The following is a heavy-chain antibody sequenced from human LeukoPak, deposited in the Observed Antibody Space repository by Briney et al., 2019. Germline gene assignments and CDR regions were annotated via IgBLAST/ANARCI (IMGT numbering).Heavy chain of an antibody. CDR2: INPNSGGT. CDR3: AREWLGYCSSTRCSGFDY. Sequence: ASMKVSCKASGYTFTGYYMHWVRQAPGQGLEWMGWINPNSGGTNYAQKFQGRVTMTRDTSISTAYMELRRLRSDDTAVYYCAREWLGYCSSTRCSGFDYWGQGTLVTVSS. D-gene: IGHD2-2*01. V-gene: IGHV1-2*02. J-gene: IGHJ4*02. CDR1: GYTFTGYY.